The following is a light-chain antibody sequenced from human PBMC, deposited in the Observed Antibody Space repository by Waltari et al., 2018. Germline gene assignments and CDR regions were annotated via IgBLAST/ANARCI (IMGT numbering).Light chain of an antibody. CDR3: SSYTSSNTVV. V-gene: IGLV2-18*02. Sequence: QSALTQPPSVSGSPGQSVTTSCTGTSSNIGSYNRLSWYQQPPGTAPKLMIYEVTNRPSGVPDRFSGSKSGNTASLTISGLQAEDEANYYCSSYTSSNTVVFGGGTKVTVL. CDR2: EVT. J-gene: IGLJ2*01. CDR1: SSNIGSYNR.